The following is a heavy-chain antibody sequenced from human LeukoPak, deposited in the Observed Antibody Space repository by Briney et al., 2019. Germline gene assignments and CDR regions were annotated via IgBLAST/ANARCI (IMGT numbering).Heavy chain of an antibody. V-gene: IGHV3-30*18. CDR1: GFTFSSYG. D-gene: IGHD3-22*01. CDR3: AKDYYDSSAPGDY. CDR2: ISYDGSNK. J-gene: IGHJ4*02. Sequence: GRSLRLSCAASGFTFSSYGMHWGRQAPGKGLEWVAVISYDGSNKYYADSVKGRFTISRDNFKNTLYLQMNSLRAEDTAVYYCAKDYYDSSAPGDYWGQGTLVTVSS.